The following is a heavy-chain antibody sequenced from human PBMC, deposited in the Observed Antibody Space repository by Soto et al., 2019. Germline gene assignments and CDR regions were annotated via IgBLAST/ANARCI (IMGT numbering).Heavy chain of an antibody. D-gene: IGHD3-16*01. CDR1: GGSISSSSYY. Sequence: QLQLQESGPGLVKPSETLSLTCTVSGGSISSSSYYWGWIRQPPGKGLEWIGSIYYSGSTYYNPSLKSRVTLSVDTSKNQYSLKLSSVTAADTAVYYCARWGRYYYGMDVWGQGTTVTVSS. J-gene: IGHJ6*02. CDR3: ARWGRYYYGMDV. V-gene: IGHV4-39*01. CDR2: IYYSGST.